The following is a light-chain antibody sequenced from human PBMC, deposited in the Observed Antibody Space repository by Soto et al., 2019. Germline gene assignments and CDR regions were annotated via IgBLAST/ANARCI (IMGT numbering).Light chain of an antibody. Sequence: DIQMTQSPSTLSASVGDRVTITCRASQSISSWLAWYQQEPGKAPKLLISTASSLESGVPSRSSGSGSGTEFALTISSLQPDDFATYYCQQYSTYPWTFGQGTKVEIK. CDR3: QQYSTYPWT. CDR2: TAS. J-gene: IGKJ1*01. V-gene: IGKV1-5*03. CDR1: QSISSW.